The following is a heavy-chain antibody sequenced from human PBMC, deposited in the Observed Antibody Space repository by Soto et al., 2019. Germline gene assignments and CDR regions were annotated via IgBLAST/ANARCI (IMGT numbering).Heavy chain of an antibody. D-gene: IGHD3-10*01. V-gene: IGHV3-13*04. CDR3: ARDATYGSGSGPDWYFDL. CDR1: GFTFSRYD. CDR2: IGTLGDT. J-gene: IGHJ2*01. Sequence: DVQLVESGGGLVQPGGSLRLSCAASGFTFSRYDMHWVRQATGKGLEWVSAIGTLGDTYYPGSVKGRFTISREDAQNSLYLQMNSLTAGDTAVYYCARDATYGSGSGPDWYFDLWGRGTLVTVSS.